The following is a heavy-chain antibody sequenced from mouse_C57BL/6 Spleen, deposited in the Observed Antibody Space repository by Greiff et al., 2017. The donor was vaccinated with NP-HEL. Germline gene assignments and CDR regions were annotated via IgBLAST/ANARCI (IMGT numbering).Heavy chain of an antibody. CDR1: GYTFTSYW. CDR3: ARGYYGGVPFAY. V-gene: IGHV1-52*01. CDR2: IDPSDSET. Sequence: QVQLKQPGAELVRPGSSVKLSCKASGYTFTSYWMHWVKQRPIQGLEWIGNIDPSDSETHYNRKFKDKATLTVDKSSSTAYMQLSSLTSEDSAVYYCARGYYGGVPFAYWGQGTLVTVSA. J-gene: IGHJ3*01. D-gene: IGHD1-1*01.